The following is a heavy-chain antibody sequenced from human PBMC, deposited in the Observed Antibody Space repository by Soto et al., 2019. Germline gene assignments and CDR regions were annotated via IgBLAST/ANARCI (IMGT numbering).Heavy chain of an antibody. CDR3: ARVSIGSSSEHFQH. CDR2: MNPNSGNT. D-gene: IGHD6-6*01. J-gene: IGHJ1*01. CDR1: GYSFTSYD. V-gene: IGHV1-8*01. Sequence: QVQLVQSGAEVKKPGASVKVSCKASGYSFTSYDINWVRQATGQGLEWMGWMNPNSGNTGYAQKFQGRVTRPRNTXXSTADGELSSLRSQDTAGYYCARVSIGSSSEHFQHWGQGTLVTVSS.